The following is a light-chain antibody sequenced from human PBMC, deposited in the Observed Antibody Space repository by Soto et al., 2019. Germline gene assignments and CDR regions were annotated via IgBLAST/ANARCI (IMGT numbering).Light chain of an antibody. V-gene: IGKV3-15*01. CDR3: QQYHNWPPQYT. Sequence: EIVMTQSPASLSVSPGDGATLSCRASQSVASNVAWYQQKAGQGPRLLIHGASTRAAGVPARFSGSGSGTDFTLTISSLQSEDFAIYYCQQYHNWPPQYTFGQETKLQIK. J-gene: IGKJ2*01. CDR2: GAS. CDR1: QSVASN.